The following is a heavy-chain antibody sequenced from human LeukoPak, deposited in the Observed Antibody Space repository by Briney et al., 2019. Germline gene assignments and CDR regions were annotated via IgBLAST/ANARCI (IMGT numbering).Heavy chain of an antibody. CDR1: GFTVSSNY. CDR3: AKGSTVTTRTPFDY. CDR2: IYSGGST. J-gene: IGHJ4*02. D-gene: IGHD4-17*01. Sequence: PGGSLRLSCAASGFTVSSNYMSWVRQAPGKGLEWVSVIYSGGSTYYADSVKGRFTISRDNSKNTLYLQMNSLRAEDTAVYYCAKGSTVTTRTPFDYWGQGTLVTVSS. V-gene: IGHV3-53*01.